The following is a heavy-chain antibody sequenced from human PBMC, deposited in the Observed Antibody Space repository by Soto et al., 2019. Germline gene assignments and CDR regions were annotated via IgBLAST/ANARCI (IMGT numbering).Heavy chain of an antibody. CDR1: GGSISSYY. V-gene: IGHV4-59*01. CDR2: IYYSGST. J-gene: IGHJ5*02. Sequence: SETLSLTCTVSGGSISSYYWSWIRQPPGKGLEWIGYIYYSGSTNYNPSLKSRVTISVDTSKNQFSLKLSSVTAADTAVYYCARDQVGSYGSSRWFDPWAQGTLVTVS. D-gene: IGHD3-16*01. CDR3: ARDQVGSYGSSRWFDP.